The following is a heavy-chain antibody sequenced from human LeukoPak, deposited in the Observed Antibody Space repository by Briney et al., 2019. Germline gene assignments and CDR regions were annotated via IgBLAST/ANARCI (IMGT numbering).Heavy chain of an antibody. CDR3: AKLGYDILTGYEYYYYMDV. CDR1: GFTFGDYA. J-gene: IGHJ6*03. Sequence: GGSLRLSCTASGFTFGDYAMSWVRQAPGKGLEWVSAISGSGGSTYYADSVKGRFTISRDNSKNTLYLQMNSLRAEDTAVYYCAKLGYDILTGYEYYYYMDVWGKGTTVTISS. CDR2: ISGSGGST. V-gene: IGHV3-23*01. D-gene: IGHD3-9*01.